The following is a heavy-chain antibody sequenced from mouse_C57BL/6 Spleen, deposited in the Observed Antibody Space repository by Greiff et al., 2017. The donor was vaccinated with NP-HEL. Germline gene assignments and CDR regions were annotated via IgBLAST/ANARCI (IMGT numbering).Heavy chain of an antibody. CDR3: ARNYGSPYWYFEV. V-gene: IGHV1-80*01. CDR2: IYPGDGDT. CDR1: GYAFSSYW. Sequence: QVQLQQSGAELVKPGASVKISCKASGYAFSSYWMNWVKQRPGQGLEWIGQIYPGDGDTNYNGKFKGKATLTADKSSSTAYMQLSSLTSEDSAVYFCARNYGSPYWYFEVWGTGTTVTVSS. J-gene: IGHJ1*03. D-gene: IGHD1-1*01.